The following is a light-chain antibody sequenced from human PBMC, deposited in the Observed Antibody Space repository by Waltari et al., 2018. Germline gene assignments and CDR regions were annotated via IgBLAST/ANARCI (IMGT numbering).Light chain of an antibody. J-gene: IGLJ2*01. CDR3: GADFGSGSNFVYVV. V-gene: IGLV9-49*01. CDR2: VGTGGIVG. Sequence: QPVLTQPPSASASLGASVTLPCTLSSRSRKYNVDWYPQRPGKGPRFGMRVGTGGIVGIKGDGIPDRFSVLGSGLIRYLTIKNIQEEDESEYHCGADFGSGSNFVYVVFGGGTKLTVL. CDR1: SRSRKYN.